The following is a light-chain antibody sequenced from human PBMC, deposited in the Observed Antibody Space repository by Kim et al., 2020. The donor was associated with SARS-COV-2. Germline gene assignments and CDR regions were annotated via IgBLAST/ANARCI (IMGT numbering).Light chain of an antibody. V-gene: IGKV4-1*01. CDR2: WAS. CDR3: QQYYSTPYT. J-gene: IGKJ2*01. CDR1: QRVLYSSNNKNY. Sequence: IVMTQSPDSLAVSLGERATINCKSSQRVLYSSNNKNYLAWYQQKPGQPPKLLIYWASTRESGVPDRFSGSGSGTDFTLTISSLQAEDVAVYYCQQYYSTPYTFGQGTKLEI.